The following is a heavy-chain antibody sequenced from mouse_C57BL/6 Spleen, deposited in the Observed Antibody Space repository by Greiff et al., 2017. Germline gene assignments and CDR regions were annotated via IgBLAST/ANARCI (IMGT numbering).Heavy chain of an antibody. V-gene: IGHV3-1*01. J-gene: IGHJ1*03. CDR3: AREGAVVGYCDV. CDR2: ISYSGST. CDR1: GYSITSGYD. Sequence: EVQLQESGPGMVKPSQSLSLTCTVTGYSITSGYDWHWIRHFPGNKLEWMGYISYSGSTNYNPSLKSRISITHDTSKNHFFLKLNSVTTEDTATYYCAREGAVVGYCDVWGTGTTVTVSS. D-gene: IGHD1-1*01.